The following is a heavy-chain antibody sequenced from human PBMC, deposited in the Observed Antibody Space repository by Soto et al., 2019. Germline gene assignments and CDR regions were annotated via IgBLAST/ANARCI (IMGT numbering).Heavy chain of an antibody. CDR2: ISYDGSNK. J-gene: IGHJ6*02. V-gene: IGHV3-30-3*01. CDR3: ARAIEDTAMVIQGSYYGMDV. CDR1: GFTFCSYA. Sequence: QVQLVESGGGVVQPGRSLRLSCAASGFTFCSYAMHWVRQAPGKGLEWVAVISYDGSNKYYEDSVKGRFTISRDNSKNTLYLQINSLRAEDTAVYYCARAIEDTAMVIQGSYYGMDVWGQGPTVSVSS. D-gene: IGHD5-18*01.